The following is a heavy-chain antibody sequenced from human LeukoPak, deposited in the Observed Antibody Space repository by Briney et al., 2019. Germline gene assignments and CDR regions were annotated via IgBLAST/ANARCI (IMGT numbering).Heavy chain of an antibody. CDR2: IYYSGST. V-gene: IGHV4-61*08. J-gene: IGHJ3*02. CDR1: GGSISSGGYY. Sequence: PSETLSLTCTVSGGSISSGGYYWSWIRQPPGKGLEWIGYIYYSGSTNYNPSLKSRVTISVDTSKNQFSLKLSSVTAADTAVYYCARRGYYYDSSGSPFDAFDIWGQGTMVTVSS. D-gene: IGHD3-22*01. CDR3: ARRGYYYDSSGSPFDAFDI.